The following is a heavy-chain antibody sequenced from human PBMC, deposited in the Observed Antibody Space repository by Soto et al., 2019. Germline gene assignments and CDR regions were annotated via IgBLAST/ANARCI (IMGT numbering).Heavy chain of an antibody. Sequence: EVQLVESGGGLVQPGGSLRLSCAASGFTVSNNYMSWVRQSPGKGLEWVSLISSGGNTKYADSVKGRFTIARDSSTNTLFLQMNSLRAEATAMFYCAAFLPTVQPPLQHWGQGTLVIVSS. D-gene: IGHD4-17*01. J-gene: IGHJ1*01. CDR2: ISSGGNT. CDR1: GFTVSNNY. V-gene: IGHV3-66*01. CDR3: AAFLPTVQPPLQH.